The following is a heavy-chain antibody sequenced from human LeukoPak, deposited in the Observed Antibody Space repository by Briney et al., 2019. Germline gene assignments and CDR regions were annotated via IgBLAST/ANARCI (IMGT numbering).Heavy chain of an antibody. Sequence: PSETLSLTCTVSGGSISSSSYYWGWIRQPPGKGLEWIGYIYYSGTTNYNPSLKSRVTISVDTSKNQFSLKLSSVTAADTAVYYCARGDYCTNGVCYDYWGQGTLVTVSS. D-gene: IGHD2-8*01. CDR1: GGSISSSSYY. CDR3: ARGDYCTNGVCYDY. V-gene: IGHV4-61*05. CDR2: IYYSGTT. J-gene: IGHJ4*02.